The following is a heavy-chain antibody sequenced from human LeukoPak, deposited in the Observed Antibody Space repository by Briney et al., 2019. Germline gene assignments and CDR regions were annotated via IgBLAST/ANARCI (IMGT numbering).Heavy chain of an antibody. CDR3: ARVRDYVWGTYRTYYFDN. CDR1: GFTFSSSW. J-gene: IGHJ4*02. CDR2: MNLDGSEK. Sequence: GGSLRLSCAASGFTFSSSWMSWVRQAPGKGLEWVANMNLDGSEKYYVDSLKGRFTISRDNAKNSLYLQMHSLRAEDTAVYFCARVRDYVWGTYRTYYFDNWGQGILVTVSS. V-gene: IGHV3-7*01. D-gene: IGHD3-16*02.